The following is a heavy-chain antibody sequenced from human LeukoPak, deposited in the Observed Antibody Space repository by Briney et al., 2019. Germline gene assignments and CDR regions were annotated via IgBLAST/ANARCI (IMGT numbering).Heavy chain of an antibody. Sequence: GGSLRLSCAASGFTFDDYAMHWVRQAPGKGLEWVSGISWNSGSIGYADSVKGRFTIPRDNSKNTLYLQMNSLRAEDTAVYYCALDSHWGQGTLVTVSS. CDR3: ALDSH. D-gene: IGHD3-22*01. CDR2: ISWNSGSI. CDR1: GFTFDDYA. V-gene: IGHV3-9*01. J-gene: IGHJ4*02.